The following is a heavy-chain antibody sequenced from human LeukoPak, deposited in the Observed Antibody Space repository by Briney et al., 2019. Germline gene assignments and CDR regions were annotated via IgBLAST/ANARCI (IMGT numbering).Heavy chain of an antibody. J-gene: IGHJ6*03. V-gene: IGHV4-61*02. CDR1: GGSISSGSYY. D-gene: IGHD2-2*02. Sequence: SQTLSLTCTVSGGSISSGSYYWSWIRQPAGKGLEWIGRIYTSGSTNYNPSLKSRVTISVDTSKNQFSLKLSSVTAADTAVYYCARGLKYCSSTSCYRYYYYYYYMDVWGKGTTVTVSS. CDR2: IYTSGST. CDR3: ARGLKYCSSTSCYRYYYYYYYMDV.